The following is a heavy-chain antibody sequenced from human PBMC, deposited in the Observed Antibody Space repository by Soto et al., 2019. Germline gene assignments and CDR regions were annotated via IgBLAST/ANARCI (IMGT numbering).Heavy chain of an antibody. D-gene: IGHD1-26*01. CDR3: ARRYGGNLDY. CDR2: IYYSGSA. V-gene: IGHV4-59*01. J-gene: IGHJ4*02. CDR1: GGSISSYY. Sequence: PSETLSLTCTVSGGSISSYYWSWIRQPPGKGLEWIGYIYYSGSANYNPSLKSRVTISVDTSKNQFSLKLSSVTAADTAVYYCARRYGGNLDYWGQGTLVTVSS.